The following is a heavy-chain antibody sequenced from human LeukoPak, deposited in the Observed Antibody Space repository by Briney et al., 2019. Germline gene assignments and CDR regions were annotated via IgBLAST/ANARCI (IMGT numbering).Heavy chain of an antibody. CDR3: ARADFDYYYGMDV. V-gene: IGHV5-51*01. CDR2: IYPGDSDT. J-gene: IGHJ6*02. D-gene: IGHD3-3*01. CDR1: GYSFTSYW. Sequence: GESLKISCKGSGYSFTSYWIGWVRQMPGKGLEWMGIIYPGDSDTRYSPSFQGQVTISADKSISTAYLQWSSLKDSDTAMYYCARADFDYYYGMDVWGQGTTVTVSS.